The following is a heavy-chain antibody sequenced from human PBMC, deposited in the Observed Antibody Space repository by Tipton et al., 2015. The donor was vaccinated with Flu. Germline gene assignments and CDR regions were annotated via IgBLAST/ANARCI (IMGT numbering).Heavy chain of an antibody. Sequence: GLVKPSETLSLTCSVSGGSITNYYWSWIRQPPGKGLEWIGYIYSSGSTTYNPSLKSRVSISADTSMNQFSLRLNSMTAADTAIYYCARVLAGHFGEGYFFDYWGQGALVTVSS. CDR1: GGSITNYY. D-gene: IGHD3-10*01. J-gene: IGHJ4*02. CDR3: ARVLAGHFGEGYFFDY. V-gene: IGHV4-59*01. CDR2: IYSSGST.